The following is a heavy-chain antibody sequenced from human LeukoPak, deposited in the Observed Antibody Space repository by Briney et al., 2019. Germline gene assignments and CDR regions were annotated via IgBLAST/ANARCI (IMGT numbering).Heavy chain of an antibody. CDR1: GFTFSSYW. CDR2: INSDGSST. D-gene: IGHD3-10*01. V-gene: IGHV3-74*01. Sequence: PGGSLRLSXAASGFTFSSYWMHWVRQAPGKGLVWVSRINSDGSSTSYADSVKGRFTISRDNAKNTLYLQMNSLRAEDTAVYYCARGYYYYYMDVWGKGTTVTVSS. CDR3: ARGYYYYYMDV. J-gene: IGHJ6*03.